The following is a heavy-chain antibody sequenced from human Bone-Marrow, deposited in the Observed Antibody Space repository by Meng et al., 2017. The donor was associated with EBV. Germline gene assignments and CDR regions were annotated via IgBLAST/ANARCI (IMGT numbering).Heavy chain of an antibody. CDR2: LIPMSDAP. V-gene: IGHV1-69*01. CDR3: ASESGRGFTPDY. J-gene: IGHJ4*02. D-gene: IGHD3-10*01. Sequence: VEVVQAGGEVKKPGSSVKVSGKTSGGTFRSDAISWVRQAPGQGLEWMGGLIPMSDAPHYAQKFQGRVTITADESTSTHYMDLSGLRSEDTAVYYCASESGRGFTPDYWGQGTLVTVSS. CDR1: GGTFRSDA.